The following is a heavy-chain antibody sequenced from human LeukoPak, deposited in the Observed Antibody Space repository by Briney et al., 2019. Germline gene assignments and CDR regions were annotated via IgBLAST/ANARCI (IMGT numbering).Heavy chain of an antibody. V-gene: IGHV3-23*01. CDR2: ISGSGGST. CDR3: AKDDYGSGSYYSGGAFDI. Sequence: GGSLRLSCAASGFTFSSYAMSWVRQAPGKGLEWVSAISGSGGSTYYADSVKGRFTISRDNSKNTLYLQMNSLRAEDTAVYYCAKDDYGSGSYYSGGAFDIWGQGTMVTVSS. CDR1: GFTFSSYA. J-gene: IGHJ3*02. D-gene: IGHD3-10*01.